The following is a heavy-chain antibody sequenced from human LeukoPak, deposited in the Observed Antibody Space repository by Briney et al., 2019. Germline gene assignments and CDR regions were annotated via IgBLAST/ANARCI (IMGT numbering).Heavy chain of an antibody. J-gene: IGHJ6*03. CDR1: GYSISSGYY. CDR3: ARGAGTYYDYVWGSYRRYYYYYMDV. V-gene: IGHV4-38-2*02. D-gene: IGHD3-16*02. Sequence: SETLSLTCTVSGYSISSGYYWGWIRQPPGKGLEWTGSIDHSGSTNYNPSLKSRVTISVDTSKNQFSLKLSSVTAADTAVYYCARGAGTYYDYVWGSYRRYYYYYMDVWGKGTTVTVSS. CDR2: IDHSGST.